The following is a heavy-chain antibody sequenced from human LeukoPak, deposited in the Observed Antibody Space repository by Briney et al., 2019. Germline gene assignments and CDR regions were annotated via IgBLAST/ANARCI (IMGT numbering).Heavy chain of an antibody. CDR1: GGTFSSYA. Sequence: ASVKVSCKASGGTFSSYAISWVRQAPGQGLEGMGGIIPIFGTANYAQKFQGRVTITTDESTSTAYMELSSLRSEDTAVYYCASQVVRDSGFDYWGQGTLVTVSS. CDR2: IIPIFGTA. CDR3: ASQVVRDSGFDY. D-gene: IGHD6-13*01. V-gene: IGHV1-69*05. J-gene: IGHJ4*02.